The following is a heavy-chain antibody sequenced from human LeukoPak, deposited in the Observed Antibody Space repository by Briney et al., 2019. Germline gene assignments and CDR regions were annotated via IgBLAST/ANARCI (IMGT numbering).Heavy chain of an antibody. Sequence: GGSLRLSCAASGFTFSSYWMSWVRQAPGKGLEWVANIKQDGSEKYYVDSVKGRFTISRDNAKNSLYLQMNSLRAEDTAVYYCARIKQSYGSGSQYYFDYWGQGTLVTVSS. CDR2: IKQDGSEK. V-gene: IGHV3-7*01. D-gene: IGHD3-10*01. J-gene: IGHJ4*02. CDR3: ARIKQSYGSGSQYYFDY. CDR1: GFTFSSYW.